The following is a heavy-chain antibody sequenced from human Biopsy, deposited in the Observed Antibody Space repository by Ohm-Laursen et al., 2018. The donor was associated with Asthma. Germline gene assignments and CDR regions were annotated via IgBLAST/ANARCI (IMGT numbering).Heavy chain of an antibody. Sequence: SLRLSCAASGFTVSRDHMFWVRQAPGKGLEWVAVGGSYYDGGLKYYADSVNGRFTVSRDDSKNTLYLQMHSLRAEDTAVYYCARGDSSNWSHYYFDYWGQGTLVTVPS. V-gene: IGHV3-53*01. J-gene: IGHJ4*02. CDR3: ARGDSSNWSHYYFDY. CDR2: GGSYYDGGLK. D-gene: IGHD3-22*01. CDR1: GFTVSRDH.